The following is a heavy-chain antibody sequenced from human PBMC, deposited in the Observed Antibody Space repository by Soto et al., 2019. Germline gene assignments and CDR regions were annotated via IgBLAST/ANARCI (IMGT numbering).Heavy chain of an antibody. V-gene: IGHV4-30-4*01. CDR2: ISNSGSS. CDR3: ARVGTIFGIVSNNWFDP. Sequence: SETLSLTCTVSGGSIINGDYYWSWIRQSPGKGLEWIGYISNSGSSYYNPSLKGRLTTSLDTSRNQLSLHLSSVTAADTAVYYCARVGTIFGIVSNNWFDPWGQGILVTVSS. D-gene: IGHD3-3*01. CDR1: GGSIINGDYY. J-gene: IGHJ5*02.